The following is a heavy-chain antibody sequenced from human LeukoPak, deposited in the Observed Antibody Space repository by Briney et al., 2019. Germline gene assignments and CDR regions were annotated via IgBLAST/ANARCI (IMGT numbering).Heavy chain of an antibody. CDR3: AKEMGTIYFDS. D-gene: IGHD5-24*01. CDR1: GFTFSSYS. Sequence: GGSLRLSCAASGFTFSSYSMNWVRQAPGKGLEWVSSISSSSSYIYYADSVKGRFTISRDNAKNSLYLQMNSLTAEDTALYYCAKEMGTIYFDSWGQGSLVTVSS. V-gene: IGHV3-21*04. J-gene: IGHJ4*02. CDR2: ISSSSSYI.